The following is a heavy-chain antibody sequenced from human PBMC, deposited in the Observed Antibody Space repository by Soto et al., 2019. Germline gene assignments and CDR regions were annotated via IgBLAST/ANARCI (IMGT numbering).Heavy chain of an antibody. CDR1: GFTFSSYG. V-gene: IGHV3-30*18. Sequence: GGSLRLSCAASGFTFSSYGMHWVRQAPGKGLEWVAVISYGGSNKYYADSVKGRFTISRDNSKNTLYLQMNSLRAEDTAVYYCAKDLSPINYDFWSGYYSGVRYYYGMDVWGQGTTVTVSS. CDR3: AKDLSPINYDFWSGYYSGVRYYYGMDV. CDR2: ISYGGSNK. D-gene: IGHD3-3*01. J-gene: IGHJ6*02.